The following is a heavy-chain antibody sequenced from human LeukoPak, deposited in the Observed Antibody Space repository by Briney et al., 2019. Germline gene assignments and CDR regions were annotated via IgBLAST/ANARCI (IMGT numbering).Heavy chain of an antibody. Sequence: PGGSLRLSCAASGFTFNSYEMSWVRQAPGKGLQWISYISTDGNTIYYADSVKGRFTISGDNAKNSLFLQMNSLRAEDTAVYYCSSSPGSYPYPFDYWGQGTLVAVSS. J-gene: IGHJ4*02. CDR2: ISTDGNTI. V-gene: IGHV3-48*03. CDR1: GFTFNSYE. CDR3: SSSPGSYPYPFDY. D-gene: IGHD3-10*01.